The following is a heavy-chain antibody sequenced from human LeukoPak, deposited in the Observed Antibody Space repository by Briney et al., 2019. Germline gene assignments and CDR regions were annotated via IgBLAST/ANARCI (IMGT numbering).Heavy chain of an antibody. Sequence: SETLSLTCTVSGGAISTYYWSWIRQPAGKGLEWIGRIYSSGRTNHNPSLTSRVTLSVATSKNQFSLRLSSVTAADTAVYYCARFVGAVAGRNYYYYYYMDVWGKGTTVTVSS. CDR2: IYSSGRT. V-gene: IGHV4-4*07. CDR1: GGAISTYY. D-gene: IGHD6-19*01. CDR3: ARFVGAVAGRNYYYYYYMDV. J-gene: IGHJ6*03.